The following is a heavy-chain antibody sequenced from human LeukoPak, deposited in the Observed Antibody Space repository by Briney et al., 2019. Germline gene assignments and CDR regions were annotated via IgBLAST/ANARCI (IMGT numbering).Heavy chain of an antibody. D-gene: IGHD3-16*01. CDR3: ATSGGY. CDR1: GFTFSAYW. Sequence: PGGSLRLSCAASGFTFSAYWMKWVRQAAGKGLVWVATRKVDGSETHYETSVKGRFTISRDNAKRSLYLQMTSLSVEDTAMYSSATSGGYWGQGTLVTVSS. J-gene: IGHJ4*02. V-gene: IGHV3-7*01. CDR2: RKVDGSET.